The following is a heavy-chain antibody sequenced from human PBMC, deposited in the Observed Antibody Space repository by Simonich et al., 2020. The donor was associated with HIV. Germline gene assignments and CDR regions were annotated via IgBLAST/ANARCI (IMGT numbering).Heavy chain of an antibody. CDR2: IKISGST. CDR3: ARYTGMAGFDY. J-gene: IGHJ4*02. V-gene: IGHV4-34*01. CDR1: VGSFSGSY. Sequence: QVQLQQWGAGLLKPSETLSLTCAVYVGSFSGSYWSWIRQPPGKGLEWIGEIKISGSTNYFPSLKSRVIISVDTSKNQFSLKLSSVTATDTAVYYCARYTGMAGFDYWGQGTLVTVSS. D-gene: IGHD5-18*01.